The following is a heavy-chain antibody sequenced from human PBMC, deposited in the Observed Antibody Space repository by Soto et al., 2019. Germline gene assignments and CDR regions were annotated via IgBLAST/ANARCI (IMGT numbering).Heavy chain of an antibody. D-gene: IGHD2-15*01. CDR2: ISGSGGST. V-gene: IGHV3-23*01. CDR1: GFTFSSYA. J-gene: IGHJ3*02. CDR3: AKDRCSGGSCPDAFDI. Sequence: GESLKISCAASGFTFSSYAMSWVRQAPGKGLEWVSAISGSGGSTYYADSVKGRFTISRDNSKNTLYLQMNSLRAEDTAVYYCAKDRCSGGSCPDAFDIWGQGTMVTVSS.